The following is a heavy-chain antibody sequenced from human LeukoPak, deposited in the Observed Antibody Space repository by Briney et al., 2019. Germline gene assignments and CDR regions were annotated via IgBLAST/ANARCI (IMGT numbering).Heavy chain of an antibody. V-gene: IGHV3-43*01. CDR3: AKVRKRGYAYGSVDS. Sequence: GGSLRLSCAASGFIFDDYTMHWVRQAPAKGLEWVSVISWDGGNSFYADSVKGRFTVSRDNNRKSLYLQMHSLRPEDTAFYYCAKVRKRGYAYGSVDSWGQRTLVTVSS. J-gene: IGHJ4*02. CDR2: ISWDGGNS. D-gene: IGHD5-18*01. CDR1: GFIFDDYT.